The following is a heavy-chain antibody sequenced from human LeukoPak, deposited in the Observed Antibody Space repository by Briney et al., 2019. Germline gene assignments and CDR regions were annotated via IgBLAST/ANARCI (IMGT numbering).Heavy chain of an antibody. V-gene: IGHV1-18*01. CDR2: ISAYNANT. CDR1: GYTFFSYG. CDR3: ARVSFDGDSNWFDP. J-gene: IGHJ5*02. D-gene: IGHD4-17*01. Sequence: ASVKVSCKASGYTFFSYGITWVQQAPGQGLEWMGWISAYNANTNYARELQGRVTMTTDTSTSTAYMELRSLRSDDTAVYYCARVSFDGDSNWFDPWGQGTLVTVSS.